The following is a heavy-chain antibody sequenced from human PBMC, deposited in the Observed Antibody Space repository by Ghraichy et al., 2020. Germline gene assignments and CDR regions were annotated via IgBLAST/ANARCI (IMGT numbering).Heavy chain of an antibody. CDR1: GDSISGSY. D-gene: IGHD2-21*01. Sequence: SQTLSLTCTVSGDSISGSYWSWIRQPPGKGLEWIANIYNSGTTTSNPSLKSRVTVSVDTSQSQFSLKLTSVTAADTAVYYCARCTDCYTVGRADYHHAVDVGGQVTMVTVSS. V-gene: IGHV4-59*01. J-gene: IGHJ6*02. CDR3: ARCTDCYTVGRADYHHAVDV. CDR2: IYNSGTT.